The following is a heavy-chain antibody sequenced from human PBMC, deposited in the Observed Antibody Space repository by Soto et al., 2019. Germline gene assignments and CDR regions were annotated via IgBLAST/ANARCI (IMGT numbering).Heavy chain of an antibody. CDR3: ARDRFASSWSYFDY. V-gene: IGHV3-30-3*01. Sequence: EGSLRLSCEASGFTFSNYALHWVRQAPGKGLEWVAVISDDGSNKYYADSVKGRFTISRDNSKNTLYLQMNSLRAEDTAVYYCARDRFASSWSYFDYWGQGTPVTVSS. D-gene: IGHD6-13*01. J-gene: IGHJ4*02. CDR2: ISDDGSNK. CDR1: GFTFSNYA.